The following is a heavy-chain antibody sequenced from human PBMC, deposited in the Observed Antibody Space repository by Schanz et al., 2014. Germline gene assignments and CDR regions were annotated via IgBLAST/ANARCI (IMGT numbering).Heavy chain of an antibody. CDR1: GFTFGTFA. J-gene: IGHJ3*01. V-gene: IGHV3-23*01. D-gene: IGHD5-12*01. CDR3: ARDGGRDGYNLAFDV. CDR2: IVGDVTT. Sequence: EVQLLESGGGLVQPGGSLRVSCAASGFTFGTFAMSWVRQAPGKGLEWVSAIVGDVTTYYADSVKGRFTISRDNSKNTLYLQMSGLRAEDTAVYFCARDGGRDGYNLAFDVWGQGTLVTVSS.